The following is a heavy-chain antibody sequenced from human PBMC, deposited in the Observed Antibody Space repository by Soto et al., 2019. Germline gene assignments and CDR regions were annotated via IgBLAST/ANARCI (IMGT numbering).Heavy chain of an antibody. CDR2: IIPIFGTA. V-gene: IGHV1-69*06. CDR1: EGTFSSYA. Sequence: QVQLVQSGAEVKKPGSSVKVSCKASEGTFSSYAISWVRQPPEHRLEWMEGIIPIFGTANYAQKFQGRVTITADKSTSTGYMELSSLRTVDTAVYYCAREAYSRDYYYYSMDVRGQGATVIVSS. D-gene: IGHD6-13*01. J-gene: IGHJ6*02. CDR3: AREAYSRDYYYYSMDV.